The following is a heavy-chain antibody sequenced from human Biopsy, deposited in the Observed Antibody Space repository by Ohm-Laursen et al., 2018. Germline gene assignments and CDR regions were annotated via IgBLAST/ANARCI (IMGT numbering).Heavy chain of an antibody. CDR1: GDFLSSYS. J-gene: IGHJ5*02. CDR2: IYTSGIT. D-gene: IGHD1-14*01. Sequence: SETLSLPCTVSGDFLSSYSWRWIRQPAGKGLEWIGQIYTSGITNYNPTLKSRVTMSVDTSKNNFSRRGSSVTAADSAVYYCARGRDRRGWFDPWGQGTLVTVSS. CDR3: ARGRDRRGWFDP. V-gene: IGHV4-4*07.